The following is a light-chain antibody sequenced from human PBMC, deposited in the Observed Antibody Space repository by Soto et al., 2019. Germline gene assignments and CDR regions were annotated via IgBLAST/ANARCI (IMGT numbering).Light chain of an antibody. Sequence: IIQGPAPPSSAVSSNFAIPCRASQSISNWLAWYQQKPGKAPKLLIYDASSLESGVPSRFSGSGSGTEFTLTISSLQPDDFATYYCQQDDKCSPKFGQGTKVEIK. J-gene: IGKJ1*01. V-gene: IGKV1-5*01. CDR3: QQDDKCSPK. CDR1: QSISNW. CDR2: DAS.